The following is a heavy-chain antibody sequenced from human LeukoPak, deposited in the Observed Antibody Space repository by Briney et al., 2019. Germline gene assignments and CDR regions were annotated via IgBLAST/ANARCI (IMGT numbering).Heavy chain of an antibody. V-gene: IGHV2-5*02. J-gene: IGHJ4*02. Sequence: SGPTLVNPTQTLTLTCNFSGFSLSTSGVGVGWIRQPPGKALEWLALIYWDDGNRYSPSLKSRLTITKDTSKNQVVLTATNMDPADTATYYCAHRLVTNWAFDYWGQGTLVTVSS. CDR1: GFSLSTSGVG. CDR3: AHRLVTNWAFDY. CDR2: IYWDDGN. D-gene: IGHD1-1*01.